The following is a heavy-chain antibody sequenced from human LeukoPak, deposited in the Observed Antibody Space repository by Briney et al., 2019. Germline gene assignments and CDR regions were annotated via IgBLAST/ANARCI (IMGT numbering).Heavy chain of an antibody. V-gene: IGHV3-9*01. CDR3: AKDPGGNPRSNWFDP. Sequence: GGSLRLSCAASGFTFDDYAMHWVRQAPGKGLEWVSGISWNSGSIGYADSVKGRFTISRDNAKNSLYLQMNSLRAEDTALYYCAKDPGGNPRSNWFDPWGQRTLVTLSS. CDR1: GFTFDDYA. D-gene: IGHD4-23*01. J-gene: IGHJ5*02. CDR2: ISWNSGSI.